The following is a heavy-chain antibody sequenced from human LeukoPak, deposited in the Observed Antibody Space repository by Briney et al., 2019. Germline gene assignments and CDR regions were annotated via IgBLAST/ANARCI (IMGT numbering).Heavy chain of an antibody. J-gene: IGHJ3*02. CDR2: VIPLFGTA. CDR1: GGTFSSYA. Sequence: SVKVSCKTSGGTFSSYAISWVRQAPGQGLEWMGGVIPLFGTANYAQKFQGRVTITADKFTSTAHMELSSLRSEDTAVYYCARQYWNYFIRDAFDIWGHGTIVTVSS. V-gene: IGHV1-69*06. CDR3: ARQYWNYFIRDAFDI. D-gene: IGHD1-7*01.